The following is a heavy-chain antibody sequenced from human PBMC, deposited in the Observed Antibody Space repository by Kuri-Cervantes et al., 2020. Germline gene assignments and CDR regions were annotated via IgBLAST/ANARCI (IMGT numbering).Heavy chain of an antibody. J-gene: IGHJ6*02. V-gene: IGHV1-2*02. CDR1: GYTFTSYD. CDR2: INPNSGGT. Sequence: ASVTVSCKASGYTFTSYDINWVRQAPGQGLEWMGWINPNSGGTNYAQKFQDGVTMTRDTSISTAYMELSNLRSEDTAVYYCARELKASYYYYGMDVWGQGTTVTVSS. CDR3: ARELKASYYYYGMDV.